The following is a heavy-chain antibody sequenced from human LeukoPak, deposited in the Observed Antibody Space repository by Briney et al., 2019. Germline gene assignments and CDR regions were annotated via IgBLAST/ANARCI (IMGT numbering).Heavy chain of an antibody. CDR3: ARVPSGYYYDNWFDP. Sequence: NPSETLSLTCAVSGGSISSSNWWSWVRQPPGKGLEWIGEIYHSGSTNYNPSLKSRVTISVDKSKNQFSLKLSSVTAADTAVYYCARVPSGYYYDNWFDPWGQGTLVTVSS. CDR1: GGSISSSNW. V-gene: IGHV4-4*02. CDR2: IYHSGST. D-gene: IGHD3-22*01. J-gene: IGHJ5*02.